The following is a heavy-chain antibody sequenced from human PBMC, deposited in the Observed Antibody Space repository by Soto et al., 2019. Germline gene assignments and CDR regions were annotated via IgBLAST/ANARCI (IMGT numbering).Heavy chain of an antibody. V-gene: IGHV1-69*08. Sequence: SVKVSCKVSGGAFTNYSLNWVRHAPGQGLEWLGGIIPLHNTSNYSLKLLGRGSVTADISSNTVYMHLSGLASDDTATYYCAIWSNWNPLYYRGMDVWGQGTTVTVS. CDR2: IIPLHNTS. CDR3: AIWSNWNPLYYRGMDV. D-gene: IGHD1-20*01. J-gene: IGHJ6*02. CDR1: GGAFTNYS.